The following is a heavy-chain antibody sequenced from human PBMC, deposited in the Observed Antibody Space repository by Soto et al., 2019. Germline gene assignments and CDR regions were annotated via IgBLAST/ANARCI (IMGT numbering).Heavy chain of an antibody. D-gene: IGHD2-15*01. CDR2: IWYDGSNK. V-gene: IGHV3-33*01. J-gene: IGHJ5*02. CDR3: AREGACSGGSCQPGP. CDR1: GFTFSSYG. Sequence: QVQLVESGGGVVQPGRSLRLSCAASGFTFSSYGMHWVRQAPGKGLEWVAVIWYDGSNKYYADSVKGRFTISRDNSKNTLYLQMNSLRAEDTAVYYCAREGACSGGSCQPGPWGQGTLVTVSS.